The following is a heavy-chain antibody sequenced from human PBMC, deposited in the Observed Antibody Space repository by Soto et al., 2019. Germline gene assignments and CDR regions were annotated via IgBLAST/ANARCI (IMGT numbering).Heavy chain of an antibody. CDR1: VGTFNTYT. CDR2: FIPILDMA. J-gene: IGHJ4*01. V-gene: IGHV1-69*02. CDR3: AITYCRDNSCPRDFDF. Sequence: QVQVVQSGAEVKKPESSVKVSCKPSVGTFNTYTVNWVRLAPGHGLEWMGRFIPILDMAHYAQKFQDRVTITADRSTFTAYMELNSLTSDDTAVYYCAITYCRDNSCPRDFDFWGPGTRVNVSS. D-gene: IGHD2-21*01.